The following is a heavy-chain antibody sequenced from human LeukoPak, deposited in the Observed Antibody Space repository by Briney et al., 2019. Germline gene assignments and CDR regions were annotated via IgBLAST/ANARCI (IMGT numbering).Heavy chain of an antibody. CDR3: AREGTMVRGLAFDI. CDR2: IYYSGST. CDR1: GGSISSYY. Sequence: SETLSLTCTVSGGSISSYYWSWTRRPTGKGLKWIGYIYYSGSTNYNLYLKSRVTISVNTSKNQFSPRLNSVTAADTAVYYCAREGTMVRGLAFDIWGQGTMVTVSS. D-gene: IGHD3-10*01. J-gene: IGHJ3*02. V-gene: IGHV4-59*01.